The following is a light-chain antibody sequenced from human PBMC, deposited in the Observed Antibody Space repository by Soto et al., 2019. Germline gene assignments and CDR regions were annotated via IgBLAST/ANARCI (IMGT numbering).Light chain of an antibody. V-gene: IGLV2-14*01. J-gene: IGLJ1*01. Sequence: QSALTQPASVSGSPGQSITISCTGTNSDVGGYNYVYWYQQHPGKAPKPMIYDVSNRPSGVSNRFSGSKSGNTASLTISGLQAEDEADYYCTSYTSSGTYVFGTGTKLTVL. CDR1: NSDVGGYNY. CDR3: TSYTSSGTYV. CDR2: DVS.